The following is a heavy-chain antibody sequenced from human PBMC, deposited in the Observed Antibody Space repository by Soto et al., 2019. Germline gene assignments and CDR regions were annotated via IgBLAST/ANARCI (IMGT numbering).Heavy chain of an antibody. CDR3: AKEWGRITMIVVVTSEAADFDY. Sequence: GGSLRLSCAASGFTFSSYAMSWVRQAPGKGLEWVSAISGSGGSTYYADSVKGRFTISRDNSKNTLYLQMNSLRAEDTAVYYCAKEWGRITMIVVVTSEAADFDYWGQGTLVTVSS. V-gene: IGHV3-23*01. J-gene: IGHJ4*02. D-gene: IGHD3-22*01. CDR2: ISGSGGST. CDR1: GFTFSSYA.